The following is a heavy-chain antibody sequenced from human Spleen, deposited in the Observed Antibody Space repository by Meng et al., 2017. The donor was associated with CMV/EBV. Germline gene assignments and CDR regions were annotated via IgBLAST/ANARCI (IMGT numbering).Heavy chain of an antibody. J-gene: IGHJ4*02. D-gene: IGHD5-12*01. CDR3: ARDMSESGHESHLFDY. V-gene: IGHV1-46*01. Sequence: YTFTNYYIHWIRQAPGRGLEWMAIINPSDGGTSYAQKFQGRVTLTRDTSTSTVYMELSSLGSEDTALYYCARDMSESGHESHLFDYWGQGTLVTVSS. CDR1: YTFTNYY. CDR2: INPSDGGT.